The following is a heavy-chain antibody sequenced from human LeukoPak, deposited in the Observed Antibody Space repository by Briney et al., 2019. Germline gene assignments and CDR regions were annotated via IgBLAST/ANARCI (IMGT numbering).Heavy chain of an antibody. J-gene: IGHJ4*02. D-gene: IGHD6-19*01. CDR1: GYSISSGYY. CDR2: IYHSGST. Sequence: SSETLSLTCAVSGYSISSGYYWGWIRQPPGKGLEWIGSIYHSGSTYYNPSLKSRVTISVDTSKNQFSLKLSSVTAADTAVYYCARLVVAGTSDWGQGTLVTVSS. CDR3: ARLVVAGTSD. V-gene: IGHV4-38-2*01.